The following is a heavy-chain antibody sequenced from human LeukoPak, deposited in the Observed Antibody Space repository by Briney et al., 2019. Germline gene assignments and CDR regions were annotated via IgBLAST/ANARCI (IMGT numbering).Heavy chain of an antibody. CDR3: ARDGVTKSAFDI. CDR2: IYHSGST. CDR1: GGSISSSSYS. V-gene: IGHV4-30-2*01. D-gene: IGHD2-8*01. Sequence: SETLSLTCTVSGGSISSSSYSWSWIRQPPGKGLEWIGYIYHSGSTYYNPSLKSRVTISVDRSKNQFSLKLSSVTAADTAVYYCARDGVTKSAFDIWGQGTMVTVSS. J-gene: IGHJ3*02.